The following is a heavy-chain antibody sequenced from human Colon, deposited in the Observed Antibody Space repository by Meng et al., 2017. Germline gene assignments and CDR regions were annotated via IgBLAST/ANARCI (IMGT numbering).Heavy chain of an antibody. J-gene: IGHJ1*01. Sequence: QGHLEESRPGLVKPSGPPSLTCAVSGGSISSTNWWSWSRQPPGKGLEWIGEISQSGSSNYNPSLKSRVTMSLDKSKNHFFLNLSSVSAADTAVYYCAREDGSIGFTPAGQWGQGTLVTVSS. V-gene: IGHV4-4*02. D-gene: IGHD1-26*01. CDR1: GGSISSTNW. CDR3: AREDGSIGFTPAGQ. CDR2: ISQSGSS.